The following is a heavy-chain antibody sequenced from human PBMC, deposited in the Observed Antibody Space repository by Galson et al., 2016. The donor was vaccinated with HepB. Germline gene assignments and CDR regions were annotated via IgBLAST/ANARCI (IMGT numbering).Heavy chain of an antibody. CDR2: TNRDGSGN. V-gene: IGHV3-7*01. Sequence: SLRLSCAASGFTFSNYWMTRVRQAPGKGLEWVASTNRDGSGNFYVDSVKGRFTVSRDNPNNSLYLHMGSLRAEDTAVYFCASNYWIYWGQGTLVTVSS. J-gene: IGHJ4*02. CDR3: ASNYWIY. CDR1: GFTFSNYW. D-gene: IGHD4-11*01.